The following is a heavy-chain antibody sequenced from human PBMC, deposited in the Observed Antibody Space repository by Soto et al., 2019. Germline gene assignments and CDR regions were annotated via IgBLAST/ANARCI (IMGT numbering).Heavy chain of an antibody. CDR3: ARQGWDTSMVRGVIYSAFDI. V-gene: IGHV4-39*01. Sequence: SETLSLTCTVSGGSISSSSYYWGWIRQPPGMGLEWIGSIYYSGSTYYNPSLKSRVTISVDTSKNQFSLKLSSVTAADTAVYYCARQGWDTSMVRGVIYSAFDIWGQGTMVTVSS. J-gene: IGHJ3*02. CDR2: IYYSGST. CDR1: GGSISSSSYY. D-gene: IGHD3-10*01.